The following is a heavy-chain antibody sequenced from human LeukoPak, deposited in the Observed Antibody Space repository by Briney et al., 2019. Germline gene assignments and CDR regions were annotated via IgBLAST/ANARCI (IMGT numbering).Heavy chain of an antibody. D-gene: IGHD3-10*01. CDR3: ARVLGPMVRGVSGDFDY. CDR1: GFTFSSYS. CDR2: ISSSSSYI. Sequence: GGSLRLSCAASGFTFSSYSMNWVRQAPGKGLEWVSSISSSSSYIYYADSVKGRFTISRDNAKNSLYLQMNSLRAEDTAVYYCARVLGPMVRGVSGDFDYWGQGTLVTVSS. J-gene: IGHJ4*02. V-gene: IGHV3-21*01.